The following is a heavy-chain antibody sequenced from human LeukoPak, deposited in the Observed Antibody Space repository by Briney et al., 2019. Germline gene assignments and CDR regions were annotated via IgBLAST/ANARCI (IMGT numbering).Heavy chain of an antibody. CDR2: INHSGST. CDR1: GGSFSGYY. CDR3: ARAGLGSSWYYPNYYYYMDV. J-gene: IGHJ6*03. Sequence: SETLSLTCAVYGGSFSGYYWSWVRQPPGKGLEWIGEINHSGSTNYNPSLKSRVTISVDTSKNQFSLKLSSVTAADTAVYYCARAGLGSSWYYPNYYYYMDVWGKGTTVTVSS. D-gene: IGHD6-13*01. V-gene: IGHV4-34*01.